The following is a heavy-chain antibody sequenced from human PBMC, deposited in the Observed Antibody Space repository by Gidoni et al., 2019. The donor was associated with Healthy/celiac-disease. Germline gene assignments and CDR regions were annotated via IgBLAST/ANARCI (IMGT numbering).Heavy chain of an antibody. CDR1: GFTFSSYG. D-gene: IGHD3-22*01. CDR3: ARDPITMIVVGDAFDI. Sequence: GGGVVQHGRSLRLPCAASGFTFSSYGMHWVRQAPGKGLEWVAVIWYDGSNKYYADSVKGRFTISRDNSKNTLYLQMNSLRAEDTAVYYCARDPITMIVVGDAFDIWGQGTMVTVSS. V-gene: IGHV3-33*01. CDR2: IWYDGSNK. J-gene: IGHJ3*02.